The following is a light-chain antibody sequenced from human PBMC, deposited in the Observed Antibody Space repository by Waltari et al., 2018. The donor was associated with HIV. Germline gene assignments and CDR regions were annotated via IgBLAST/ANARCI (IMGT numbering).Light chain of an antibody. CDR3: SSYADRNGFYVV. CDR2: EVT. J-gene: IGLJ2*01. V-gene: IGLV2-8*01. Sequence: QSALTQPPSASGSPGQSVTISCTGTHSDLGGYHYVSWYQQHPGKAPKLVISEVTKRPAGVPDRFSGSKSGTTASLTVSGLQAEDEADYYCSSYADRNGFYVVFGGGTRLTVL. CDR1: HSDLGGYHY.